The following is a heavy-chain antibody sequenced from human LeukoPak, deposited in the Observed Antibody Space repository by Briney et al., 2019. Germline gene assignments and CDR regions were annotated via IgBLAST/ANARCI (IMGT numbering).Heavy chain of an antibody. CDR1: GFTVSSNY. D-gene: IGHD2-15*01. V-gene: IGHV3-66*01. CDR3: ARDPAAADYFDY. Sequence: PGGSLRLSCAASGFTVSSNYMDWVRQAPGKGLEWVSIIYSGGTTYYADSVKGRFTISRDNSKNTLYLQMNSLRAEDTAVYYCARDPAAADYFDYWGQGTLVTVSS. CDR2: IYSGGTT. J-gene: IGHJ4*02.